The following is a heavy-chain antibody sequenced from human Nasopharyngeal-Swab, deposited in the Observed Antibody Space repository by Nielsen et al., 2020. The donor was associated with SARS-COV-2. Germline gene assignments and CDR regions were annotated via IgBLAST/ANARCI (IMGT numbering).Heavy chain of an antibody. Sequence: SQTLSLTCAISVDSFSNDRAAWSWIRPSPSRGREWLRRTWYRSKWNYDYATSLSGRLTVSPDTAKNQFSLHLNSVTHDDTAVYYCARIQQQLPGIVWGQGTMVIVSS. CDR1: VDSFSNDRAA. J-gene: IGHJ3*01. V-gene: IGHV6-1*01. CDR3: ARIQQQLPGIV. D-gene: IGHD6-13*01. CDR2: TWYRSKWNY.